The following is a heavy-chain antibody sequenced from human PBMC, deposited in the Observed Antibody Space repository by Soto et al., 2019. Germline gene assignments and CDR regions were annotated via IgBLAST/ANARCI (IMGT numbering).Heavy chain of an antibody. CDR2: IYYGGIT. J-gene: IGHJ5*02. CDR3: ARLGFYYQSLDP. V-gene: IGHV4-59*08. CDR1: GCSFSPNY. Sequence: SETLSLTCTVSGCSFSPNYWAWIRQPPGKGLEWIGYIYYGGITRYNPSLESRVTVSLETSKSQFSLTLSSVTASDTAVYYCARLGFYYQSLDPWGHGTLVTVSS. D-gene: IGHD2-2*01.